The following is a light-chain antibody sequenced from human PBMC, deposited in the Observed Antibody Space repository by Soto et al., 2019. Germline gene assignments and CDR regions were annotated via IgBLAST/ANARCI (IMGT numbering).Light chain of an antibody. J-gene: IGLJ1*01. V-gene: IGLV2-14*03. CDR2: DVS. CDR3: ISYTSSSPYV. Sequence: QSALTQPASVSGSPGQSITISCTGTSSDVGGYNYVSWYQHHPGKAPKLIIFDVSNRPSGISNRFSGSKSGNTASLTISGLQAEDEADYYCISYTSSSPYVFGTGTKVTGL. CDR1: SSDVGGYNY.